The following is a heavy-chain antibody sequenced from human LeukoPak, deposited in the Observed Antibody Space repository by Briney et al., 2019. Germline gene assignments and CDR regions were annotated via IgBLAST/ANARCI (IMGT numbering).Heavy chain of an antibody. V-gene: IGHV3-74*01. CDR2: IVSDGSST. Sequence: GGSLRLSCAASGFTFSNYWMHWVRHTPGKGLVWVSRIVSDGSSTSYADSVKGRFTISRDNAKNSLYLQMSSLRAEDTAVYYCASEYQQPLDYWGQGALVTVSS. D-gene: IGHD2-2*01. CDR1: GFTFSNYW. J-gene: IGHJ4*02. CDR3: ASEYQQPLDY.